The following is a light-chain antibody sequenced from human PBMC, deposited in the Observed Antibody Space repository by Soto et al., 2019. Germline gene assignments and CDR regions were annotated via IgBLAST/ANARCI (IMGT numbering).Light chain of an antibody. J-gene: IGLJ1*01. CDR1: SSDVGGYKY. Sequence: SALTQPASVSGSPGQSITISCTGTSSDVGGYKYVSWYQQHPGKAPKLMIYEVSNGPSGVSNRFSGSKSGNTASLTISGLQAEDEADYYCSSYTSSSSYVFGTGTKLTVL. V-gene: IGLV2-14*01. CDR2: EVS. CDR3: SSYTSSSSYV.